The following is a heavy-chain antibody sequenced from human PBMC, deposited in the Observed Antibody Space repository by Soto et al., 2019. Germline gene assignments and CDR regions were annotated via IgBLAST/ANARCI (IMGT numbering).Heavy chain of an antibody. Sequence: QVQLQQWGAGLLKPSETLSLTCAVYGGSFSGYYWSWIRQPPGKGLEWIGEINHSGSTNYNPSLKIRVTISVDTSKNQFSLKLSSVTAADTAVYYCASLQVVPAAILSLFFDYWGQGTLVTVSS. J-gene: IGHJ4*02. CDR2: INHSGST. CDR1: GGSFSGYY. CDR3: ASLQVVPAAILSLFFDY. D-gene: IGHD2-2*01. V-gene: IGHV4-34*01.